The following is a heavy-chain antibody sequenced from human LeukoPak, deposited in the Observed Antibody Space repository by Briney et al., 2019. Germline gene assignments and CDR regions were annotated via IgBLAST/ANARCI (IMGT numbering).Heavy chain of an antibody. CDR3: ARVGSSNRYGMDV. V-gene: IGHV3-66*01. Sequence: GGSLRLSCAAAAFNVSSNYMSWVRQAPGKGLEWVSVIYRGGSTYYADSVKGRFTISRDNSKNTLYLQMNSLRADDTAVYYCARVGSSNRYGMDVWGQGTTVTVSS. J-gene: IGHJ6*02. CDR2: IYRGGST. D-gene: IGHD6-13*01. CDR1: AFNVSSNY.